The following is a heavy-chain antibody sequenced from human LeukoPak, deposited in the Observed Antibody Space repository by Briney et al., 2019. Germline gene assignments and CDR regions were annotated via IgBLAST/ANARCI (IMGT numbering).Heavy chain of an antibody. CDR1: GFTFSSYG. Sequence: PGGSLRLSCAASGFTFSSYGMHWVRQAPGKGLGWVAVIWYEGSNKYYADSVKGRFTISRDNSKNTLYLQMNSLRAEDTAVYYCARDLGGLELPDYWGQGTLVTVSS. D-gene: IGHD1-7*01. CDR2: IWYEGSNK. CDR3: ARDLGGLELPDY. V-gene: IGHV3-33*01. J-gene: IGHJ4*02.